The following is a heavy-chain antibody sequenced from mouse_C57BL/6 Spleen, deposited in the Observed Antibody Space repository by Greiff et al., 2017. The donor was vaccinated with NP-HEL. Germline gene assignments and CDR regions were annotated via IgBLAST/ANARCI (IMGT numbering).Heavy chain of an antibody. CDR3: TRDAIYDAISYAMDY. D-gene: IGHD2-3*01. V-gene: IGHV5-9-1*02. CDR1: GFTFSSYA. CDR2: ISSGGDYI. Sequence: VQLVESGEGLVKPGGSLKLSCAASGFTFSSYAMSWVRQTPEKRLEWVAYISSGGDYIYYADTVKGRFTISRDNARNTLYLQMSSLKSEDTAMYYCTRDAIYDAISYAMDYWGQGTSVTVSS. J-gene: IGHJ4*01.